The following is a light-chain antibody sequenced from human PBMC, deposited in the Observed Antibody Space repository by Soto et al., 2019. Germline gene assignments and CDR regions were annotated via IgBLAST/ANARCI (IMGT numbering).Light chain of an antibody. CDR3: QQYDSSPLT. CDR2: GAS. CDR1: QSVSSSY. J-gene: IGKJ4*01. V-gene: IGKV3-20*01. Sequence: EIVLTQSPGTLSLSPGERATLSCRASQSVSSSYLAWYQQKPGQAPRLLIDGASSRATGIPDRFSGSGSGTDFTLTISRLEPEECAVYYCQQYDSSPLTFGGGTKVEI.